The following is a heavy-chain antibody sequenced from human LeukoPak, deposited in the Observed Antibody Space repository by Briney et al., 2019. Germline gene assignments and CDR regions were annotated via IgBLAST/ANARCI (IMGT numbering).Heavy chain of an antibody. CDR2: RFYSGST. CDR1: GGSISSYY. J-gene: IGHJ1*01. Sequence: SDSLSLTCSVSGGSISSYYWTWIRQPPGKGLEWIGYRFYSGSTTYNPSLKSRVTISVDTSKSQFSLKLISVTAADTAIYYCARVRGDFETDWGQGTLVAVCS. CDR3: ARVRGDFETD. D-gene: IGHD3-16*01. V-gene: IGHV4-59*07.